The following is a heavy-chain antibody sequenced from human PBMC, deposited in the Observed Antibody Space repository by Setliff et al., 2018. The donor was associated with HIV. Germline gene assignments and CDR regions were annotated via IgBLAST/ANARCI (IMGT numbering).Heavy chain of an antibody. Sequence: ASVKVSCKVSGYTLTEVSMHWVRQAPKKGLERMGYFDPQDGETVHAQKFQGRVTLTEDTSTDTAYMELSGLRSEDTAVYYCSRGHRWNYGGRYYYYMDVWGRGTTVTVSS. J-gene: IGHJ6*03. CDR1: GYTLTEVS. D-gene: IGHD1-7*01. V-gene: IGHV1-24*01. CDR2: FDPQDGET. CDR3: SRGHRWNYGGRYYYYMDV.